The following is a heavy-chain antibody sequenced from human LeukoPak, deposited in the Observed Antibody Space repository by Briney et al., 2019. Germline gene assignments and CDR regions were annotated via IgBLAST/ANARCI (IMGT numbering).Heavy chain of an antibody. CDR3: ARAGITPRRYYGMDV. CDR1: GFTFSSYW. CDR2: INSDGSST. J-gene: IGHJ6*04. V-gene: IGHV3-74*01. D-gene: IGHD3-10*01. Sequence: PGGSLRLSCAASGFTFSSYWMHWVRQAPGKGLVWVSRINSDGSSTSYADSVKGRFTISRDNAKNTLYLQMNSLRAEDTAVYYCARAGITPRRYYGMDVRGKGTTVTVSS.